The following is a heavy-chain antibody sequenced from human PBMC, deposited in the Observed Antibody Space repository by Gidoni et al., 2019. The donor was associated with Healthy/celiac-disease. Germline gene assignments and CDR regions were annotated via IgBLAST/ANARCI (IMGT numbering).Heavy chain of an antibody. CDR2: ISGSGGST. D-gene: IGHD4-17*01. J-gene: IGHJ4*02. V-gene: IGHV3-23*01. CDR1: GFTFSSYA. CDR3: ARSMDDYGDYGDY. Sequence: EVQLLESGGGLVQPGGSLRLSCAASGFTFSSYAMSWVRQAPGKGLEWVSAISGSGGSTYYADSVKGRFTISRDYSKNTLYLQMNSMRAEDTAVYYCARSMDDYGDYGDYWGQGTLVTVSS.